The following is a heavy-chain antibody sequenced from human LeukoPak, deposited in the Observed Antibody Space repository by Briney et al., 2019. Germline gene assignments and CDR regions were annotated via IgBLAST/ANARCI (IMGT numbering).Heavy chain of an antibody. Sequence: PGGSLRLSCTASGFTFSNYWMSWVRQTPGKGLEWIGSIYYSGSTYYNPSLKSRVTISVDTSKNQFSLKLSSVTAADTAVYYCARHTGYSSSPEYFDYWGQGTLVTVSS. J-gene: IGHJ4*02. CDR1: GFTFSNYW. CDR3: ARHTGYSSSPEYFDY. V-gene: IGHV4-39*01. CDR2: IYYSGST. D-gene: IGHD6-6*01.